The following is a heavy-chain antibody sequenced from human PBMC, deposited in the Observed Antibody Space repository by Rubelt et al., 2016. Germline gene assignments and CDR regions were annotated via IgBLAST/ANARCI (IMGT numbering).Heavy chain of an antibody. CDR3: ARDPPNSRYSTSSGPFDY. CDR2: IKFDEIET. J-gene: IGHJ4*02. CDR1: GFTFSAYA. D-gene: IGHD6-6*01. V-gene: IGHV3-7*01. Sequence: EVQLLESGGGLVQPGGSLRLSCAASGFTFSAYAMSWVRQAPGKGLEWVANIKFDEIETYSVDSVKGRFSIPRDNAQNSLDLQMSSLRAEDTAVYYCARDPPNSRYSTSSGPFDYWGQGTLVTVSS.